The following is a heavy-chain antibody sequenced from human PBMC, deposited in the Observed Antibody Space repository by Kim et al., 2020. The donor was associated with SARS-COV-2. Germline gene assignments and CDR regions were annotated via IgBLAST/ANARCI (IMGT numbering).Heavy chain of an antibody. CDR3: ARGPPGGSSWYLGWFDP. J-gene: IGHJ5*02. V-gene: IGHV4-59*09. Sequence: LKTRVTISGDTSKNQFSLKLSSVTAADTAVYYCARGPPGGSSWYLGWFDPWGQGTLVTVSS. D-gene: IGHD6-13*01.